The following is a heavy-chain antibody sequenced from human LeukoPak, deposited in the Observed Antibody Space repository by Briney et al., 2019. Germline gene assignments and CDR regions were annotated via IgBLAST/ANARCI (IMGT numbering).Heavy chain of an antibody. CDR3: ARGIAARRFDY. J-gene: IGHJ4*02. CDR2: INPNSGDT. Sequence: GASVKVSCKATGYTFTGYYMHWVRQAPGQGLEWMGWINPNSGDTNYAQKFQGRVTMTRDTSISTAYMELSRLRSDDTAVYYCARGIAARRFDYWGQGTLVTVSS. V-gene: IGHV1-2*02. CDR1: GYTFTGYY. D-gene: IGHD6-6*01.